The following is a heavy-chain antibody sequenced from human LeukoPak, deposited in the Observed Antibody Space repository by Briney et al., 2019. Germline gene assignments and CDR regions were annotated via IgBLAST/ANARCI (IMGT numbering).Heavy chain of an antibody. V-gene: IGHV3-21*04. J-gene: IGHJ4*02. CDR2: ISSSSSYI. CDR3: AKPRGLGIVGAHFDY. CDR1: GFTFSSYS. D-gene: IGHD1-26*01. Sequence: GGSLRLSCAASGFTFSSYSMNWVRQAPGKGLEWVSSISSSSSYIYYADSVKGRFTISRDNSKNTLYLQMNSLRAEDTAVYYCAKPRGLGIVGAHFDYWGQGTLVTVSS.